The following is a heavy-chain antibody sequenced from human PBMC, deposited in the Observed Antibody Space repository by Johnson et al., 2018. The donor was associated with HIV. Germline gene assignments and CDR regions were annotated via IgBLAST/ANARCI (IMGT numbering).Heavy chain of an antibody. J-gene: IGHJ3*02. D-gene: IGHD1-26*01. V-gene: IGHV3-30*19. CDR1: GFTFSSYG. Sequence: QVQLVESGGGVVQPGRSLRLSCAASGFTFSSYGMHWVRQGPGKGLEWVAGIWYDGSKHYYADSVKGPFTISRDNSKNTLDLQMNRLRAQDTAVYYCARDWEGYAFDIWGQGTMVTVSS. CDR2: IWYDGSKH. CDR3: ARDWEGYAFDI.